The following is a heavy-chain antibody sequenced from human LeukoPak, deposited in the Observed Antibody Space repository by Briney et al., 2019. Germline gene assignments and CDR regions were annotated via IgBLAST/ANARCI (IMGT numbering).Heavy chain of an antibody. CDR3: ASIAPTDHDYGDPTNY. CDR1: GGSFSGYY. D-gene: IGHD4-17*01. Sequence: SETLSLTCAVYGGSFSGYYWSWIRQPPGKGLEWIGGINHSGSTNYNPSLKSRVTISVDTSKNQFSLKLSSVTAADTAVYYCASIAPTDHDYGDPTNYWGQGTLVTVSS. V-gene: IGHV4-34*01. J-gene: IGHJ4*02. CDR2: INHSGST.